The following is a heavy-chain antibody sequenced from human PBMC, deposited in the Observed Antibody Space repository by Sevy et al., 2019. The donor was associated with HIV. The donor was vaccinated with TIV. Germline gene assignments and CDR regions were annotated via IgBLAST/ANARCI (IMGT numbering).Heavy chain of an antibody. V-gene: IGHV3-30*04. CDR1: GFTFSSYA. Sequence: GGSLRLSCAASGFTFSSYAMHWVRQAPGKGLEWVAVISYDGSNKYYADSVKGRLTISRDNSKNTLYLQMNSLRAEDTAVYYCARAYSSGWPNYYYYGMDVWGQGTTVTVS. D-gene: IGHD6-19*01. CDR3: ARAYSSGWPNYYYYGMDV. J-gene: IGHJ6*02. CDR2: ISYDGSNK.